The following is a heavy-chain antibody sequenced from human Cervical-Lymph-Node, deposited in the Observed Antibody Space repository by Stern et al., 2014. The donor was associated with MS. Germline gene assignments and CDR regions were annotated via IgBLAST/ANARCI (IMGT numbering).Heavy chain of an antibody. CDR1: GCSISSYY. CDR3: ARGATQAFDP. CDR2: IYYSGSP. Sequence: QVQLQESGPGLVKPSETLSLTCTVSGCSISSYYLSWIRQPPGKGLEWIGYIYYSGSPNYNPSHNGRGITMVVTSKHQFSLKLSSVTAADTAVYYCARGATQAFDPWGQGTLVTVSS. J-gene: IGHJ5*02. V-gene: IGHV4-59*01.